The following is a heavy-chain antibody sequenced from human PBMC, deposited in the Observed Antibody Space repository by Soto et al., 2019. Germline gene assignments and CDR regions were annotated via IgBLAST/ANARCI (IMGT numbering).Heavy chain of an antibody. CDR1: GFTFSSYA. J-gene: IGHJ5*02. Sequence: LRLSCAASGFTFSSYAMSWVRQAPGKGLEWVSAISGSGGSTYYADSVKGRFTISRDNSKNTLYLQMNSLRAEDTVVYYCAKGIAVALYNWFDPWGQGTLVTVSS. CDR3: AKGIAVALYNWFDP. V-gene: IGHV3-23*01. D-gene: IGHD6-19*01. CDR2: ISGSGGST.